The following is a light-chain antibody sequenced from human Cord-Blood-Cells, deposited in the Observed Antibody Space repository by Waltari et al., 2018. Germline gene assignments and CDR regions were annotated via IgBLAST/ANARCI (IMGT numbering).Light chain of an antibody. J-gene: IGKJ1*01. Sequence: DIQMTQSPASLSPSVGDRATITCRASQSISSYLNWYQQNPGKAPKLLISAASRLQSGVPSRFSGSGSGTDFTLTISSLQPEDFATYYCQQRYSTPWTFGQGTKVAIK. CDR2: AAS. CDR1: QSISSY. CDR3: QQRYSTPWT. V-gene: IGKV1-39*01.